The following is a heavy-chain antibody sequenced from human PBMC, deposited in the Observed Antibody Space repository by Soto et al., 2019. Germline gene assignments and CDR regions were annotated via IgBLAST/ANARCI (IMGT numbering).Heavy chain of an antibody. Sequence: GASVKVSCKASGGTFSSYAISWVRQAPGQGLESMGIIYPGDSDTRYSPSFQGQVTISADKSISTAYLQWSSLKASDTAMYYCAGGGVRGVVTRTRDYYGMDVWGQGTTVTVSS. J-gene: IGHJ6*02. D-gene: IGHD3-10*01. CDR3: AGGGVRGVVTRTRDYYGMDV. CDR1: GGTFSSYA. CDR2: IYPGDSDT. V-gene: IGHV5-51*03.